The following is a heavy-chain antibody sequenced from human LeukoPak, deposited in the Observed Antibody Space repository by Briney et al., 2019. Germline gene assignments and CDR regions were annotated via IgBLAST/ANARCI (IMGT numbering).Heavy chain of an antibody. CDR3: ARVAAGTLYESNLYYFDY. CDR1: GYTFTSYY. Sequence: ASVKVSCKASGYTFTSYYIHWVRQAPGQGPEWMGIINASGGSTSYAQKFQGRVTMTRDTSTSTVYMELSSLRSEDTAVYYCARVAAGTLYESNLYYFDYWGQGTLVTVSS. J-gene: IGHJ4*02. CDR2: INASGGST. D-gene: IGHD6-13*01. V-gene: IGHV1-46*01.